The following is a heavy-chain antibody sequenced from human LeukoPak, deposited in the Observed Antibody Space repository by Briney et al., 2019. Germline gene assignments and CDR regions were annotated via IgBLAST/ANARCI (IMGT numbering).Heavy chain of an antibody. CDR3: ARALVGAATLSY. V-gene: IGHV5-51*01. CDR2: IYPGDSDT. J-gene: IGHJ4*02. CDR1: GYXFTTYW. Sequence: GESLKISCNGSGYXFTTYWISWVRQMPGKGLEWMGVIYPGDSDTRYSPPFQGQVTLSADKSISTAYLQWSSLKASDTAIYYCARALVGAATLSYWGQGTLVTVSS. D-gene: IGHD1-26*01.